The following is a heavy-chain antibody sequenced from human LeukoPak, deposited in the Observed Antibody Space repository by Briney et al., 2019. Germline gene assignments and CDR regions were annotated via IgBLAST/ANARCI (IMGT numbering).Heavy chain of an antibody. CDR3: ARGLYYDSSGYPPLEY. J-gene: IGHJ4*02. CDR2: ISAYNGNT. Sequence: ASVKVSCKSSGYTFTNFGISWVRQAPGQGLEWMGWISAYNGNTNYAQKVQGRVTMTTDTSTSTAYMDLRSPRSDDTAVYYCARGLYYDSSGYPPLEYWGQGTLVTVSS. CDR1: GYTFTNFG. D-gene: IGHD3-22*01. V-gene: IGHV1-18*01.